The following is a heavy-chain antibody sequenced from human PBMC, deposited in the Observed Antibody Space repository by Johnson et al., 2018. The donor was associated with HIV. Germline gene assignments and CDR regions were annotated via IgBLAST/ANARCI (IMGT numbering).Heavy chain of an antibody. CDR2: IRYDGSNK. V-gene: IGHV3-30*02. D-gene: IGHD6-19*01. J-gene: IGHJ3*02. Sequence: QMQLVESGGGLLPPGGSLKLSCAASGFTFSDYAMAWVRQAPGKGLEWVAFIRYDGSNKYYADSVKGRFTISRDNSKNTLYLQMNSLRAEDTAVYYCAKVGSGWYDPHDAFDIWGQGTMVTVSS. CDR3: AKVGSGWYDPHDAFDI. CDR1: GFTFSDYA.